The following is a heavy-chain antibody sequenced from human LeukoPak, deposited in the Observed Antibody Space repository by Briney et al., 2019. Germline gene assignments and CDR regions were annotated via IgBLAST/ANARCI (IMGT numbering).Heavy chain of an antibody. J-gene: IGHJ5*02. V-gene: IGHV4-59*01. CDR1: GGSISSYY. Sequence: PSETLSLTWTVSGGSISSYYWSWIRQPPGKGLEWIGYIYYSGSTNYNPSLKSRVTISVDTSKNQFSLKLSSVTAADTAVYYCARANYDFWSGYPNWFDPWGQGTLVTVSS. CDR3: ARANYDFWSGYPNWFDP. CDR2: IYYSGST. D-gene: IGHD3-3*01.